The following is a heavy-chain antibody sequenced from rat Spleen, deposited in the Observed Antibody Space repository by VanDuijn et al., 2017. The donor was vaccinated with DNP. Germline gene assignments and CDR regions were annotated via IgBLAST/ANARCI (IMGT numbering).Heavy chain of an antibody. J-gene: IGHJ4*01. V-gene: IGHV5S11*01. CDR1: GFTFSNYY. CDR2: ISSGGGNT. D-gene: IGHD5-1*01. CDR3: ARVQLGYYALDA. Sequence: EVQLVESGGGLVQPGRSMKLSCAASGFTFSNYYMAWVRQAPTKGLEWVASISSGGGNTYYRASVKGRFTISRDNAKSNLYLQMDSLRSEETATYYCARVQLGYYALDAWGQGTSVTVSS.